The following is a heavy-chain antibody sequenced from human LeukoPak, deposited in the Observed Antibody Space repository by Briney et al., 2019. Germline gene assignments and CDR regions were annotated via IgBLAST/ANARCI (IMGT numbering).Heavy chain of an antibody. V-gene: IGHV3-23*01. CDR2: ISGSGGST. CDR1: GFTFSTYA. CDR3: EKDRCDRTTCPEV. Sequence: PGGSLRLSCTASGFTFSTYAMSWVRQAPGEGLEWVSGISGSGGSTYYTDSVKGRFTISRDNSKNTLHLQMSSLRAEDTALYYCEKDRCDRTTCPEVWGQGTLVTVSS. D-gene: IGHD2-2*01. J-gene: IGHJ4*02.